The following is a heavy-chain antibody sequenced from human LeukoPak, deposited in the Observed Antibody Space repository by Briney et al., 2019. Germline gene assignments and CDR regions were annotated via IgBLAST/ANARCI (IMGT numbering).Heavy chain of an antibody. Sequence: GRSLRLSCAASGFTFSSYGMHWVRQAPGKGLEWVAVISYDGSNKYYADSVKGRFTISRDNAKNSLYLQMNSLRAEDTAVYYCAKDLDTAMVLYFDYWGQGTLVTVSS. D-gene: IGHD5-18*01. CDR2: ISYDGSNK. V-gene: IGHV3-30*18. CDR3: AKDLDTAMVLYFDY. CDR1: GFTFSSYG. J-gene: IGHJ4*02.